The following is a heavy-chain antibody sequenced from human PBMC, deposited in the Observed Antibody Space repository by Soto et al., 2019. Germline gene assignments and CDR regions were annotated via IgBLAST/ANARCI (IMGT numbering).Heavy chain of an antibody. CDR3: ARDREPDGIWTFDS. J-gene: IGHJ4*02. CDR2: SYSTGGT. CDR1: RFTLGKYT. V-gene: IGHV3-23*01. Sequence: PWGSLRLSCAASRFTLGKYTMGWVRQAPGKGLEWVAESYSTGGTEYADSVKGRFTISRDNSKNTLFLQMNSLGVEDTALYYCARDREPDGIWTFDSWGQGTLVTVSS. D-gene: IGHD3-9*01.